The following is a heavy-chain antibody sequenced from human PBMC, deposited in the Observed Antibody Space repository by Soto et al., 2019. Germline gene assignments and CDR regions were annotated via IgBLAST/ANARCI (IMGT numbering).Heavy chain of an antibody. D-gene: IGHD6-13*01. CDR3: ARAPSWYNFDY. CDR1: GYTFTSYA. J-gene: IGHJ4*02. Sequence: QVQLVQSGAEVKKPGASVKVSCKASGYTFTSYAMHWVRQAPGQRLEWMGWINAGNGNTKYSQKFQGRVTITRDTSASTAHMELSSLRSEDTAGYYCARAPSWYNFDYWGQGTLVTVSS. CDR2: INAGNGNT. V-gene: IGHV1-3*01.